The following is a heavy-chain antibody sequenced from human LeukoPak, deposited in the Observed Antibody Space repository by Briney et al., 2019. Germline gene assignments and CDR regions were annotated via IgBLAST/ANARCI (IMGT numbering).Heavy chain of an antibody. CDR2: ISWNSGSI. CDR3: AKDIGTNTGFYY. V-gene: IGHV3-9*01. J-gene: IGHJ4*02. D-gene: IGHD4-17*01. CDR1: GFTFDDYA. Sequence: GGSLRLSCAASGFTFDDYAMHWVRQAPGKGLEWVSGISWNSGSIGYADSVKGRFTISRDNAKNSLYLQMNSLRAEDTALYYCAKDIGTNTGFYYWGQGTLVTVSS.